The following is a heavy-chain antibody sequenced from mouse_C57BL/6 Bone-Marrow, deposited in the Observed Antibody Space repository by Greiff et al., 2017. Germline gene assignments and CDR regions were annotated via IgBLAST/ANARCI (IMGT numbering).Heavy chain of an antibody. Sequence: QVQLKQPGAELVKPGASVKMSCKASGYTFTSYWITWVKQRPGQGLEWIGDIYPGSGSTNYNEKFKSKATLTVDTSSSTAYMQLSSLTSEDSAVYYCAREDGYLPYWYFDVWGTGTTVTVSS. J-gene: IGHJ1*03. CDR2: IYPGSGST. V-gene: IGHV1-55*01. CDR3: AREDGYLPYWYFDV. D-gene: IGHD2-3*01. CDR1: GYTFTSYW.